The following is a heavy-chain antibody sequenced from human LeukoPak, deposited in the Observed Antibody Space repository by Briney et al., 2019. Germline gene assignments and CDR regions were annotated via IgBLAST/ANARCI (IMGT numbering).Heavy chain of an antibody. V-gene: IGHV3-23*01. J-gene: IGHJ4*02. CDR3: AKDQWLVLDY. CDR1: GFTFRSYG. D-gene: IGHD6-19*01. Sequence: GGSLRLSCAASGFTFRSYGMSWVRQAPGKGLEWVSGMSGSGVNTDYADSVKGRFTISRDNSKNTLYLQMNSLRAEDTAVYSCAKDQWLVLDYWGQGTLVTVSS. CDR2: MSGSGVNT.